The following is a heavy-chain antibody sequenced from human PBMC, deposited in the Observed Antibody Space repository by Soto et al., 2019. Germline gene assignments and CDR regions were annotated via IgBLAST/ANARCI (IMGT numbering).Heavy chain of an antibody. CDR1: GFTVSSNY. CDR3: ARDDPQVRFLFRD. Sequence: EVQLVESGGGLIQPGGSLRLSCAASGFTVSSNYMSWVRQAPGKGVEWVSVIYSGGSTYYADSVKGRFTISRDNSKNTLYLQMNSLRAEDTAVYYCARDDPQVRFLFRDWGQGTLVTVSS. CDR2: IYSGGST. V-gene: IGHV3-53*01. D-gene: IGHD3-3*01. J-gene: IGHJ4*02.